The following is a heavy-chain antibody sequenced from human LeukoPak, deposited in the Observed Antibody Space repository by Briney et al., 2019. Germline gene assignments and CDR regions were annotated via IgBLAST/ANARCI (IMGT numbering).Heavy chain of an antibody. J-gene: IGHJ4*02. CDR2: ISGSGGST. D-gene: IGHD3-22*01. CDR3: ARGYYLLHLDY. V-gene: IGHV3-23*01. CDR1: GFTFSSHA. Sequence: SGGSLRLSCAASGFTFSSHAMSWVRQAPGKGLEWVSAISGSGGSTYYADSVKGRFTISRDNSKNTLYLQMNSLRAEDMAVYYCARGYYLLHLDYWGQGTLVTVSS.